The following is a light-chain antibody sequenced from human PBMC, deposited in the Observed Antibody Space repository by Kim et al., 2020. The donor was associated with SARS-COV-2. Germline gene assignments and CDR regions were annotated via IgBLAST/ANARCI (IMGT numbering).Light chain of an antibody. CDR1: SGHSSYA. Sequence: ASVKLTCTRSSGHSSYAIAWHQQQPEKGARYLMKLNNDGSHSKGYGIPDRFSGSSSGAERYLTISSLQSEDEADYYCQTWGTGIRVFGGGTQLTVL. V-gene: IGLV4-69*01. J-gene: IGLJ3*02. CDR3: QTWGTGIRV. CDR2: LNNDGSH.